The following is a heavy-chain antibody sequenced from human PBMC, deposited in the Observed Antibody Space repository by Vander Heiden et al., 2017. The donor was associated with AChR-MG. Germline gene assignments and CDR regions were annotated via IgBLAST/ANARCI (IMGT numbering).Heavy chain of an antibody. V-gene: IGHV1-69*06. CDR1: GGTFSSYA. CDR3: AGGEGYCSSTSCYTGYYYYGMDV. CDR2: IIPIFGPA. Sequence: VQLVQSGAEVKKPGSSVKVSCKASGGTFSSYAIRWVRPAPGQGLELMGGIIPIFGPANYAQKFQGRVTITADKSTSTADMELSSLRSEDTAVYYCAGGEGYCSSTSCYTGYYYYGMDVWGQGTTVTVSS. J-gene: IGHJ6*02. D-gene: IGHD2-2*02.